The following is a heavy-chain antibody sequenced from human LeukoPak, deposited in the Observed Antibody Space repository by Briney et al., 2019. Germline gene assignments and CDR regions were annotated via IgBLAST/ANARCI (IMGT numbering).Heavy chain of an antibody. CDR1: AFSDKSNY. Sequence: GGSLRLSCVASAFSDKSNYMSWVRQAPGKGLEWVSVSYSGGSTYYEDSVKGRFTVSSDVSKNTLYLQMNDLRGEDTAVYYCASRHCSGENCYAGPLDFWGQGIQVTVSS. D-gene: IGHD2-8*02. CDR3: ASRHCSGENCYAGPLDF. J-gene: IGHJ4*02. V-gene: IGHV3-53*01. CDR2: SYSGGST.